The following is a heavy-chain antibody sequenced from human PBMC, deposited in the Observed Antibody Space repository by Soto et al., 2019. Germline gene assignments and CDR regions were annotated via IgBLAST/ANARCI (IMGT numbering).Heavy chain of an antibody. CDR3: TGGVVPAAIKTYYYYYGMDV. V-gene: IGHV3-72*01. D-gene: IGHD2-2*02. CDR1: GFSFSDHY. Sequence: GGSLRLSCAASGFSFSDHYMDWVRQAPGKGLEWVARTRNKTNRYTTDYAAPLKGRFTISRDDSKNTLYLQMYSLKTEDTVVYYCTGGVVPAAIKTYYYYYGMDVWGQGTTVTVSS. J-gene: IGHJ6*02. CDR2: TRNKTNRYTT.